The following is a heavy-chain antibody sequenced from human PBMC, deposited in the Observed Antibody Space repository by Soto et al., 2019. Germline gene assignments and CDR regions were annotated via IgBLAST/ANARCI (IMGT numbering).Heavy chain of an antibody. Sequence: PLVIMSLTWAVSSESLRGYCWTWISQSPGKGLEWIGEISQSGFTNYNPSLESRVNMSVDTSKSQFSLHLTSVTAADTAVYYCARGLFSSGWYSYFDPWGQGTPVTVSS. D-gene: IGHD6-19*01. V-gene: IGHV4-34*01. J-gene: IGHJ5*02. CDR3: ARGLFSSGWYSYFDP. CDR1: SESLRGYC. CDR2: ISQSGFT.